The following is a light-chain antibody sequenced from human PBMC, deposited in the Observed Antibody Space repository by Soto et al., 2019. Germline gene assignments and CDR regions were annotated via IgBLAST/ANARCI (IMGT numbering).Light chain of an antibody. CDR1: QTVSSS. CDR3: QQRNSWPLT. J-gene: IGKJ4*01. CDR2: GTS. V-gene: IGKV3-11*01. Sequence: EIVLTQSPATLSLSPGERATLSCRASQTVSSSLAWYQQKPGQAPRLLIYGTSSRATGIPDRFSGSGSGTDFTLTISSLEPEDFAFYYCQQRNSWPLTFGGGTK.